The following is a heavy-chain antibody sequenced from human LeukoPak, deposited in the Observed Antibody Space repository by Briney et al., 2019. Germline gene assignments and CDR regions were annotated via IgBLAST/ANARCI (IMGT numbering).Heavy chain of an antibody. J-gene: IGHJ4*02. V-gene: IGHV1-18*01. CDR2: ISAYNGNT. Sequence: ASVKVSCKASGYTFTSYGISWVRQAPGQGLEWMGWISAYNGNTNYAQKLQGRVTMTTDTSTSTAYMELRSLRSDDTAVYYCARDQVEYYYDSSGYYGYWGQGTLVTVSS. CDR3: ARDQVEYYYDSSGYYGY. CDR1: GYTFTSYG. D-gene: IGHD3-22*01.